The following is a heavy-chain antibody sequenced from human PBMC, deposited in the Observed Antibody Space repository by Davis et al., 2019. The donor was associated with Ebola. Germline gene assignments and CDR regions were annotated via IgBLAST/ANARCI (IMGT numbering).Heavy chain of an antibody. CDR3: ARVRFNTFYWFEY. CDR2: MNPESEKT. D-gene: IGHD2/OR15-2a*01. V-gene: IGHV1-8*01. J-gene: IGHJ4*02. CDR1: GYTFTNFD. Sequence: ASVKVSCKASGYTFTNFDINWVRQAPGQGLEWMGWMNPESEKTGLAQKFQGRVTMTRDSSTSTAYMELSSLGSDDTAVYYCARVRFNTFYWFEYWGQGTLVAVSS.